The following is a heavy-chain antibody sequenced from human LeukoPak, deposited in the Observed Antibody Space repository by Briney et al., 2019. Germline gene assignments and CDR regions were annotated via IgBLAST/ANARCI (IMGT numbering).Heavy chain of an antibody. CDR2: IIPIFGTA. V-gene: IGHV1-69*01. D-gene: IGHD3-9*01. Sequence: SVKVSCKASGGTFSSYAISWVRQAPGQGLGWMGGIIPIFGTANYAQKFQGRVTITADESTSTAYMELSSLRSEDTAVYYCARGQAIRYFDWLLPYYFDYWGQGTLVTVSS. CDR1: GGTFSSYA. CDR3: ARGQAIRYFDWLLPYYFDY. J-gene: IGHJ4*02.